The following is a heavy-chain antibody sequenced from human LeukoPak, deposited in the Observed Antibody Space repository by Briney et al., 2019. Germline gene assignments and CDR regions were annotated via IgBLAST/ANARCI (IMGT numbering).Heavy chain of an antibody. D-gene: IGHD3-22*01. J-gene: IGHJ4*02. CDR2: INPNSGGT. Sequence: ASVKVSFKASGYTFTGYYMHWVRQAPGQGLEWMGWINPNSGGTNYAQKFQSRVTISVDTSKNQFSLKLSSVTAADTAVYYCARGYYYDSSGYYYLGNEYYFDYWGQGTLVTVSS. CDR3: ARGYYYDSSGYYYLGNEYYFDY. V-gene: IGHV1-2*02. CDR1: GYTFTGYY.